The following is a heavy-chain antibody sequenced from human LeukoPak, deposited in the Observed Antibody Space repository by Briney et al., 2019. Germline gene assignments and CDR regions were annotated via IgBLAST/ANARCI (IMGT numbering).Heavy chain of an antibody. Sequence: PGGSLRLSCEASGFSFRSSAMNWVRQAPGKGLERVSSISDGALKTDYGDSVKGRFTISRDTSKNTLYLEMNSLRAEDTAVYYCVRGYIGYSGHFDYWGQGTLVTVSS. CDR3: VRGYIGYSGHFDY. D-gene: IGHD2-15*01. CDR1: GFSFRSSA. CDR2: ISDGALKT. J-gene: IGHJ4*02. V-gene: IGHV3-23*01.